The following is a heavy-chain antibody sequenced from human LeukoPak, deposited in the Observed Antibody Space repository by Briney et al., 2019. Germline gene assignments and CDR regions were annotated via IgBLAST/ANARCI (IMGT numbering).Heavy chain of an antibody. Sequence: SETLSLTCAVYGGSFSGYYWSWIRQPPGKGLEWIGEINHSGSTNYNPSLKSRVTISVDTSKSQFSLKLSSVTAADAAVYYCARGVRFDYWGQGTLVTVSS. CDR3: ARGVRFDY. V-gene: IGHV4-34*01. CDR1: GGSFSGYY. J-gene: IGHJ4*02. D-gene: IGHD1-1*01. CDR2: INHSGST.